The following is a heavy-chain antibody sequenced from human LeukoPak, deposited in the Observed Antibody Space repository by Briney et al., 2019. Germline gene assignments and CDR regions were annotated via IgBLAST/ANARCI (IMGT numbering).Heavy chain of an antibody. D-gene: IGHD3-22*01. Sequence: ASVKVSCKASGGTFSSYAISWVRQAPGQGLEWMGGIIPIFGTANYAQKFQGRVTITADESTSTAYRELSSLRSEDTAVYYCARSTIVVVITGDYFDYWGQGTLVTVSS. CDR1: GGTFSSYA. J-gene: IGHJ4*02. CDR2: IIPIFGTA. CDR3: ARSTIVVVITGDYFDY. V-gene: IGHV1-69*13.